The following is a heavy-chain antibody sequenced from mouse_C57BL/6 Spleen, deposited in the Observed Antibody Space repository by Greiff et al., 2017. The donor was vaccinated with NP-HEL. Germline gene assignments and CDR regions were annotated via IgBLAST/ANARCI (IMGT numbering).Heavy chain of an antibody. J-gene: IGHJ1*03. CDR1: GFSLTSYG. V-gene: IGHV2-5*01. CDR3: AKNGDYDGSYWYFDV. CDR2: LWRGGST. D-gene: IGHD2-4*01. Sequence: QVQLQQSGPGLVQPSQSLSITCTVSGFSLTSYGVHWVRQSPGKGLEWLGVLWRGGSTDYNAAFMSRLSITKDNAKSQVFFKMNSLQADDTAIYYCAKNGDYDGSYWYFDVWGTGTTVTVSS.